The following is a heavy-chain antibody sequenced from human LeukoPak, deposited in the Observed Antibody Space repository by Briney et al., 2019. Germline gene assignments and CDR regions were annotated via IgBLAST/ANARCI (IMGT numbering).Heavy chain of an antibody. CDR2: IYYSGST. J-gene: IGHJ4*02. D-gene: IGHD6-19*01. Sequence: PSETLSLTCTVSGGSISSYYWSWIRQPPGKGLEWIGYIYYSGSTNYNPSLKSRVTISVDTSKNQFSLKLSSVTAADTAVYYCARQLSGYSSGWYLYYFDYWGQGTLVTVSS. CDR1: GGSISSYY. CDR3: ARQLSGYSSGWYLYYFDY. V-gene: IGHV4-59*08.